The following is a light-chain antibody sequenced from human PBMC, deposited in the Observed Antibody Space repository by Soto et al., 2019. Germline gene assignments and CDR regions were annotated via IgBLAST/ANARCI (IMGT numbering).Light chain of an antibody. CDR2: DDS. J-gene: IGLJ1*01. CDR3: QVWDSGSDHYV. V-gene: IGLV3-21*02. CDR1: NIGSKS. Sequence: SYELTQPPSVSVAPGQTARITCGGNNIGSKSVHWYQQKPGQAPVLVVCDDSVRPSGIPERFSGSNAGNTATLTISRVEAGDEADYYCQVWDSGSDHYVFGTGTKVTAL.